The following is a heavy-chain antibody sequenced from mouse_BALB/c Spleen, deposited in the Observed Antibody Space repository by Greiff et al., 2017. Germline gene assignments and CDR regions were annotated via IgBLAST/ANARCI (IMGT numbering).Heavy chain of an antibody. CDR3: ARQGDSSFDY. Sequence: DVKLVESGGGLVKLGGSLKLSCAASGFTFSSYYMSWVRQTPEKRLELVAAINSNGGSTYYPDTVKGRFTISRDNAKNTLYLQMSSLKSEDTALYYCARQGDSSFDYWGQGTTLTVSS. CDR1: GFTFSSYY. V-gene: IGHV5-6-2*01. J-gene: IGHJ2*01. CDR2: INSNGGST.